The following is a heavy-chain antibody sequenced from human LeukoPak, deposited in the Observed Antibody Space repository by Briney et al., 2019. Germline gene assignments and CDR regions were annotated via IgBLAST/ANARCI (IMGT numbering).Heavy chain of an antibody. Sequence: SETLSLTCTVSGGSISSYYWSRIRQPPGKGLEWIGYIYYSGSTNYNPSLKSRVTISVDTSKNQFSLKLSSVTAADTAVYYCARSDYYYDSSGYYSAFDIWGQGTMVTVSS. V-gene: IGHV4-59*01. J-gene: IGHJ3*02. D-gene: IGHD3-22*01. CDR3: ARSDYYYDSSGYYSAFDI. CDR2: IYYSGST. CDR1: GGSISSYY.